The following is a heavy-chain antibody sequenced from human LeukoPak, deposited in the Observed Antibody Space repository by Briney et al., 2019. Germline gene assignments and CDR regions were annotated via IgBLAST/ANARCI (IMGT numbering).Heavy chain of an antibody. Sequence: SETLSLTCTVSGGSINSSSYYWGWIRQPPGKGLEWIGSIYHSGSTNYNPSLKSRVTISVDTSKNQFSLKLSSVTAADTAVYYCARGIGVVVTAGNFDYWGQGTLVTVSS. CDR2: IYHSGST. V-gene: IGHV4-39*07. CDR3: ARGIGVVVTAGNFDY. D-gene: IGHD2-21*02. J-gene: IGHJ4*02. CDR1: GGSINSSSYY.